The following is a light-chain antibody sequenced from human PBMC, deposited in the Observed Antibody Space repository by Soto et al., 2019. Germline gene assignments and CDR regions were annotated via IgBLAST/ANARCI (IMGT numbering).Light chain of an antibody. CDR2: DAS. V-gene: IGKV3-11*01. J-gene: IGKJ4*01. Sequence: EIVLTQSPVTLSMSPGERATLSCSASQSISNYLVWYQQKLGQAPRLLIYDASNRATGIPARFSGSGSGTDSTLTISSLEPEDFAVYYCQQRSNWPLTFGGGNKVEIK. CDR3: QQRSNWPLT. CDR1: QSISNY.